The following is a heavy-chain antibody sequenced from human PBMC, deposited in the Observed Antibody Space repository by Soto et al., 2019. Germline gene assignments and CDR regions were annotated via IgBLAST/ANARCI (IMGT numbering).Heavy chain of an antibody. CDR3: ATMGTPVTGLYYFDY. CDR2: ISYSGTT. CDR1: GGSISSGNYY. Sequence: QVQLQESGPGLVKPSQTLSLTCTVSGGSISSGNYYWSWICQPPGKGLEWIGFISYSGTTHYSASLRSRVSISVDTSKNQFSLDLSSVTAADTAVYYCATMGTPVTGLYYFDYWGQGTLVTVSS. J-gene: IGHJ4*02. V-gene: IGHV4-30-4*01. D-gene: IGHD4-17*01.